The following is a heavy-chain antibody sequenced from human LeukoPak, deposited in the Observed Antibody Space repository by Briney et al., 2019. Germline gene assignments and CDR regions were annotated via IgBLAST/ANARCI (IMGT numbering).Heavy chain of an antibody. J-gene: IGHJ5*02. CDR2: IYYSGST. D-gene: IGHD3-9*01. CDR3: ARAEYYDILTEEDWFDP. Sequence: SETLSLTCTVSGGSISNYYWSWIRQPPGKGLEWIGYIYYSGSTNYNPSLKSRVTISVGTSKNQFSLKLSSVTAADTAVYYCARAEYYDILTEEDWFDPWGQGTLVTVSS. CDR1: GGSISNYY. V-gene: IGHV4-59*01.